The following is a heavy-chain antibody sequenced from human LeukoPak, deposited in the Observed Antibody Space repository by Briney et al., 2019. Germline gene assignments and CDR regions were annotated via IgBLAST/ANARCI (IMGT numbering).Heavy chain of an antibody. J-gene: IGHJ6*02. Sequence: HPGGSLRLSCAASGFTFSSYAMSWVRQAPGKGLEWVSTISGSGGSTYYADSVKGRFTISRDNSKNTLYLQMNSLRAEDTAVYYCARDRGLTMVHVRYYYGMDVWGQGTTVTVSS. CDR3: ARDRGLTMVHVRYYYGMDV. CDR1: GFTFSSYA. CDR2: ISGSGGST. D-gene: IGHD3-10*01. V-gene: IGHV3-23*01.